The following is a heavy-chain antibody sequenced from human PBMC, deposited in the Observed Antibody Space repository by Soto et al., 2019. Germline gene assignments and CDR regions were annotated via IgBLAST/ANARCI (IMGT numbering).Heavy chain of an antibody. CDR1: GFTVGSYE. J-gene: IGHJ3*02. Sequence: GGSLRLSCAASGFTVGSYEMDWVRQAPGKGLEWVAYISISGGTIYYGDSVEGRFTISRDNADNSLYLQMNSLRAEDTAVYYCTKEKSVINSGYDAFDIWGRGTVVTVS. V-gene: IGHV3-48*03. CDR2: ISISGGTI. D-gene: IGHD5-12*01. CDR3: TKEKSVINSGYDAFDI.